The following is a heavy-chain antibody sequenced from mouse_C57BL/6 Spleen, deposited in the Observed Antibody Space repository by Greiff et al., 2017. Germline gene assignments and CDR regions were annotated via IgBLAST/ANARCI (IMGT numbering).Heavy chain of an antibody. CDR2: ISDGGSYT. J-gene: IGHJ2*01. CDR3: ARDDDYDVFDY. D-gene: IGHD2-4*01. CDR1: GFTFSSYA. Sequence: EVQLVESGGGLVKPGGSLKLSCAASGFTFSSYAMSWVRQTPEQRLEWVATISDGGSYTYYPDNVKGRFTISRDNAKNNLYLQMSHLKSEDTAMYYCARDDDYDVFDYWGQGTTLTVSS. V-gene: IGHV5-4*01.